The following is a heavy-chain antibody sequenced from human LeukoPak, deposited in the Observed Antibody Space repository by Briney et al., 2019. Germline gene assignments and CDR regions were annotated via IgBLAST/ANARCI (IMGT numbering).Heavy chain of an antibody. J-gene: IGHJ4*02. CDR1: GYTFTGYY. CDR3: ARDPTSYDSSGYTIAGGDY. V-gene: IGHV1-2*02. CDR2: INPNSGGT. Sequence: ASVKVSCKASGYTFTGYYMHWVRQAPGQGLEWMGWINPNSGGTNYAQKFQGRVTMTRDTSISTAYMELSRLRFDDTAVYYCARDPTSYDSSGYTIAGGDYWGQGTLVTVSS. D-gene: IGHD3-22*01.